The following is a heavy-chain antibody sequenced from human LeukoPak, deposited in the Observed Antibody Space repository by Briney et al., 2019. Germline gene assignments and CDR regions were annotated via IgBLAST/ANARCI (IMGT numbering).Heavy chain of an antibody. V-gene: IGHV4-59*01. Sequence: SETLSLTCTVSGGSLSLYYWSWIRPTPGKGLEWIRYILYSGNTTNYNPSLKSRVTISVDTSENQFSLKLSSVTAADTAVYYCARVGDWNDLVYWGQGTLVTVSS. CDR1: GGSLSLYY. CDR3: ARVGDWNDLVY. CDR2: ILYSGNT. J-gene: IGHJ4*02. D-gene: IGHD1-1*01.